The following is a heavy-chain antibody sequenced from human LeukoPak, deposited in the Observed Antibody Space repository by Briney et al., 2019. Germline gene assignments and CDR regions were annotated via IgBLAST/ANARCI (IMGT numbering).Heavy chain of an antibody. CDR1: GFTFSGYW. CDR3: ACEVCSGGSCFLGY. D-gene: IGHD2-15*01. V-gene: IGHV3-74*01. J-gene: IGHJ4*02. Sequence: PGGSLRLSCAASGFTFSGYWVHWVRQAPGKGLMWVSRINSDETSITYADSVKGRFTLSRDDAENTLYLQMNSLSAEDTAVYFCACEVCSGGSCFLGYWGQGTLVTVFS. CDR2: INSDETSI.